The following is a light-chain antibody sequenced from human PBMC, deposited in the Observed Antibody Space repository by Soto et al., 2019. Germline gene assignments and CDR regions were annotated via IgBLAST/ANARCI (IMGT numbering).Light chain of an antibody. CDR1: QRVSGNY. J-gene: IGKJ5*01. CDR3: QPDGSSPIT. CDR2: GAS. Sequence: EIVLTQSPGTLSLSPGERATLSCRASQRVSGNYLAWYQQKPGQARRPLIYGASSRATGIPDRFSGSGSGTDFPLTINRMEPGDFAVYFFQPDGSSPITFGQGTRLEIK. V-gene: IGKV3-20*01.